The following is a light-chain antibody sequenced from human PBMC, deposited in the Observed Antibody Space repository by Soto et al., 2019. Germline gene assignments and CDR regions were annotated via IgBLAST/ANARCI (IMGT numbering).Light chain of an antibody. CDR3: QQYGCSTASII. CDR2: GAS. CDR1: QSVSSSY. J-gene: IGKJ5*01. Sequence: EIVLTQSPGTLSLSPGERATLSCRASQSVSSSYLAWYQQKPGQAPRLLIYGASSRATGIPDRFSGSGSGTDFTLTISRLEPEDFAVYYCQQYGCSTASIIFGQGTRLEI. V-gene: IGKV3-20*01.